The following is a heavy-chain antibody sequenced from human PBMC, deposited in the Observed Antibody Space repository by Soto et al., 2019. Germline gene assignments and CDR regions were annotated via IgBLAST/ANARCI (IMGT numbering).Heavy chain of an antibody. D-gene: IGHD5-18*01. J-gene: IGHJ5*02. CDR2: IYYSGST. CDR3: ARWGVDTAMVTEWFDP. Sequence: SETLSLTCTVSGGSINSYYWSWIRQPPGKGLEWIGYIYYSGSTNYNPSLKSRVTMSVDTSKNQFSLKLSSATAADTAVYYCARWGVDTAMVTEWFDPWGQGTLVTVSS. CDR1: GGSINSYY. V-gene: IGHV4-59*08.